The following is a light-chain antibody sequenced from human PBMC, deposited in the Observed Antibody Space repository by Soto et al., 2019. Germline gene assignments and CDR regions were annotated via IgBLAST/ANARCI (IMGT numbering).Light chain of an antibody. CDR1: NSDVGSYNL. V-gene: IGLV2-23*02. Sequence: QSALTQPASVSGSPGQSITISCTGTNSDVGSYNLVSWYQQYPGKAPKILIYEVSKWPSGIPNRFSGSRSGDTASRTIAGLQAEDEADYYCCSFAGSGTYVFGTGTKLTVL. J-gene: IGLJ1*01. CDR2: EVS. CDR3: CSFAGSGTYV.